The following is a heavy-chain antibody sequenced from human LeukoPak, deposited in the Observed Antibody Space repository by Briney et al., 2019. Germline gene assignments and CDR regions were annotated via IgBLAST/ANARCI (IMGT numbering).Heavy chain of an antibody. CDR3: AKTKRSAAAAGFFDY. J-gene: IGHJ4*02. CDR2: ISYDGSNK. V-gene: IGHV3-30*18. Sequence: GGSLRLSCAASGFPFIHTWMNWVRQALGKGLEWVAVISYDGSNKYYADSVKGRFTISRDNSKNTLYLQMNSLRAEDTAVYYCAKTKRSAAAAGFFDYWGQGTLVTVSS. CDR1: GFPFIHTW. D-gene: IGHD6-13*01.